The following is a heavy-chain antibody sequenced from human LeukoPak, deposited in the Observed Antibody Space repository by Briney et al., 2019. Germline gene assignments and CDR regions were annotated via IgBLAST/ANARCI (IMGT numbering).Heavy chain of an antibody. CDR2: ISHSGST. V-gene: IGHV4-34*01. CDR1: GGSFSGYY. CDR3: GTQGYYYDSSGYANSYYFDY. D-gene: IGHD3-22*01. Sequence: PSETLSLTCAVYGGSFSGYYWSWIRQPPGKGLEWIGEISHSGSTNYNPSLKSRVTISVDTSKNQFSLKLSSVTAADTAVYYCGTQGYYYDSSGYANSYYFDYWGQGTLVTVSS. J-gene: IGHJ4*02.